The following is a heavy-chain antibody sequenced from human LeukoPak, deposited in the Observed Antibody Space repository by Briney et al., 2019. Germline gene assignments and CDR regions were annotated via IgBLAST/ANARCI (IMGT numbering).Heavy chain of an antibody. D-gene: IGHD6-13*01. CDR2: INPNSGGT. Sequence: ASVKVSCKASGYTFTGYYMHWVRQAPGQGLEWMGWINPNSGGTNYAQKFQGRVTMTRDTSISTAYMELSRLRFDDTAVYYYARARIAAAGTYRSWGQGTLVTVSS. J-gene: IGHJ5*02. CDR1: GYTFTGYY. CDR3: ARARIAAAGTYRS. V-gene: IGHV1-2*02.